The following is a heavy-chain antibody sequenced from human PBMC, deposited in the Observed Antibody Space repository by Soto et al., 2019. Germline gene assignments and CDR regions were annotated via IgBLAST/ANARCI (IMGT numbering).Heavy chain of an antibody. J-gene: IGHJ1*01. CDR2: ITHIGGT. Sequence: PSETLSLTCDVSGGSVSGYFWSWIRQSPGKGLEWIGEITHIGGTNYNPSLKSRVTISVDTSKNQFSLKVSSVTAADTVVYYCARGSSSASWFLQHWGQGTPVTVSS. D-gene: IGHD6-13*01. CDR1: GGSVSGYF. CDR3: ARGSSSASWFLQH. V-gene: IGHV4-34*01.